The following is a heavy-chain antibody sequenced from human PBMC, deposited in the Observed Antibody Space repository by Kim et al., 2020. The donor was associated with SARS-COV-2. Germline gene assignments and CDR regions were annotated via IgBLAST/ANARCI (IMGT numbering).Heavy chain of an antibody. Sequence: GGSLRLSCAASGFIFNDYGMHWVRQAPGKGLEWVAFIWHDGINNYYADSVKGRFTISRDNSKNTLYLQMSSLRDEDTAVYYCARDEGSRSGSKLFYYYGMDVWGQGTTVTVSS. CDR3: ARDEGSRSGSKLFYYYGMDV. J-gene: IGHJ6*02. V-gene: IGHV3-33*01. CDR2: IWHDGINN. CDR1: GFIFNDYG. D-gene: IGHD5-12*01.